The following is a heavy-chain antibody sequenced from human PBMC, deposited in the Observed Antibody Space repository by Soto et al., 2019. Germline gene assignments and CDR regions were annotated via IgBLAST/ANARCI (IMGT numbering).Heavy chain of an antibody. Sequence: SETLSLTCTVSGGSISSGDYYWSWIRQPPGKGLEWIGYIDYSGSTYYNPSLRSRLTISVDTSKKQFSLKLSSVTAADTAVYYCARGGRTIFGRYFDYWGQGTLVTVSS. CDR2: IDYSGST. J-gene: IGHJ4*02. D-gene: IGHD3-3*01. V-gene: IGHV4-30-4*01. CDR1: GGSISSGDYY. CDR3: ARGGRTIFGRYFDY.